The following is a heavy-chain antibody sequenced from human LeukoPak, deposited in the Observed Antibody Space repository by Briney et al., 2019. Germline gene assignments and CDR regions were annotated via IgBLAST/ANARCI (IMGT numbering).Heavy chain of an antibody. J-gene: IGHJ4*02. CDR2: IYYSGST. V-gene: IGHV4-59*01. Sequence: SGTLSLTCTVSGGSISSYYWSWIRQPPGKGLEWIGYIYYSGSTNYNPSLKSRVTISVDTSKNQFSLKLSSVTAADTAVYYCARGRDYYDSSGYPYWGQGTLVTVSS. CDR1: GGSISSYY. CDR3: ARGRDYYDSSGYPY. D-gene: IGHD3-22*01.